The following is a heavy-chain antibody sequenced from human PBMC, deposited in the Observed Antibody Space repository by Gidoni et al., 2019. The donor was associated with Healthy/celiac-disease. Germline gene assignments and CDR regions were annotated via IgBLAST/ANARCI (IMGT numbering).Heavy chain of an antibody. Sequence: EVQLVASGVGLLQPVSSLRLSCSASGFPFDDYAMHWVRQAPGKGLEWVSGSSWNSGSIGYADSGKGRFTISRDNAKNSLYLQMNSLRAEDTALYYCAKDRSIAAAGFDYWGQGTLVTVSS. CDR3: AKDRSIAAAGFDY. V-gene: IGHV3-9*01. CDR2: SSWNSGSI. CDR1: GFPFDDYA. J-gene: IGHJ4*02. D-gene: IGHD6-13*01.